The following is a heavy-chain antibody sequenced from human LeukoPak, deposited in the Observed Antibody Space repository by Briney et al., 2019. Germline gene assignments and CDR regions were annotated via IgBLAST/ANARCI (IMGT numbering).Heavy chain of an antibody. Sequence: PWGSLSFTCTASGFTFSTYTMHWVRQAPGKGLEYVSAISGNGGSTYYSTPVKGRFTISRDNSKNTLYLQMGSLRAEDMAVYYCARREEANLDYWPQRTLVTVSS. V-gene: IGHV3-64*01. CDR1: GFTFSTYT. CDR2: ISGNGGST. J-gene: IGHJ4*02. CDR3: ARREEANLDY. D-gene: IGHD1-26*01.